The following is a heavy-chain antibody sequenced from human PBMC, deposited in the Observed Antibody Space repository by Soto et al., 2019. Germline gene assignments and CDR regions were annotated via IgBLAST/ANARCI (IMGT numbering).Heavy chain of an antibody. CDR3: ARGGLLLDY. CDR2: IWYDGSNK. CDR1: GFTFTSYG. Sequence: QVQLVESGGGVVQPGRSLRLSCAASGFTFTSYGMHWVRQAPGKGLEWVAVIWYDGSNKYYADSVKGRFTISRDNSKNTLYLQINSLRAEDTAVYYCARGGLLLDYWGQGTLVTVSS. D-gene: IGHD2-21*01. V-gene: IGHV3-33*01. J-gene: IGHJ4*02.